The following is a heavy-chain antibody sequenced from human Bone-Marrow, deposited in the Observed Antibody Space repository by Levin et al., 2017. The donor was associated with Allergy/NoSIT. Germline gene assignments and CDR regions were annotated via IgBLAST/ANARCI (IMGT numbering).Heavy chain of an antibody. V-gene: IGHV3-30-3*01. D-gene: IGHD6-19*01. J-gene: IGHJ6*02. CDR2: LSSDGNNK. Sequence: GESLKISCAASGFSFSNYTMHWVRQAPGKGLEWVAVLSSDGNNKYYADSVKGRITISRDSSKTALYLQMNRLRVEDTAVYYCARALRTLTAVAGMGGMDVWGQGTTVAVSS. CDR3: ARALRTLTAVAGMGGMDV. CDR1: GFSFSNYT.